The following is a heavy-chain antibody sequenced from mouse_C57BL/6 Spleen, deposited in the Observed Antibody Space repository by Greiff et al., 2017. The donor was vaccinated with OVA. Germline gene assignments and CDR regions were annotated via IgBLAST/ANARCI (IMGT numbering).Heavy chain of an antibody. J-gene: IGHJ3*01. V-gene: IGHV1-50*01. CDR1: GYTFTSYW. D-gene: IGHD2-4*01. CDR2: IDPSDSYT. CDR3: ARGGLRGAWFAY. Sequence: QVQLQQPGAELVKPGASVKLSCKASGYTFTSYWMQWVKQRPGQGLEWIGEIDPSDSYTNYNQKFKGKATLTVDTSSSTAYMQLSSLTSEDSAVYYCARGGLRGAWFAYWGQGTLVTVSA.